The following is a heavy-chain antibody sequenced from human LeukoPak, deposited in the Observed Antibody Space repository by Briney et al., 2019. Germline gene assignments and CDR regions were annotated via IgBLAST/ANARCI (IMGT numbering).Heavy chain of an antibody. V-gene: IGHV1-2*02. D-gene: IGHD2-15*01. CDR2: INPNSGDT. CDR1: GYTFTSYY. Sequence: VASVKVSCKASGYTFTSYYMHWVRQAPGQGLEWMGWINPNSGDTNHAQNFQGRVTLTRDTSISTAYMELSSLRSDDSAVYYCAGEYCSGGSCRQGFDYWGQGTLVTVSS. CDR3: AGEYCSGGSCRQGFDY. J-gene: IGHJ4*02.